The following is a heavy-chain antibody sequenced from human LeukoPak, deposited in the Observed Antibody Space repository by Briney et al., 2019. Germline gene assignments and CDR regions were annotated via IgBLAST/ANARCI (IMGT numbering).Heavy chain of an antibody. V-gene: IGHV1-69*01. Sequence: GSSVKVSCKASGGTFSSYAISWVRQAPGQGLEWMGGIIPIFGTANYAQKFQGRVTITADESTSTVYMELSSLKSEDTDVYYCATSLGVDILTGARLYWGQGTLVTVSS. CDR1: GGTFSSYA. CDR3: ATSLGVDILTGARLY. CDR2: IIPIFGTA. D-gene: IGHD3-9*01. J-gene: IGHJ4*02.